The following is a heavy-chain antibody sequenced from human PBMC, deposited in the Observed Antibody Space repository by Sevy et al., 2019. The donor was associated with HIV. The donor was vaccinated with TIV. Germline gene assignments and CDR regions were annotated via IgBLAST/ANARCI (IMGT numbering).Heavy chain of an antibody. V-gene: IGHV3-49*03. D-gene: IGHD3-9*01. CDR2: ITRNSYEAYGGTT. CDR1: GFTFDGYA. Sequence: GGSLRLSCTTSGFTFDGYAMSWFRQAPGKGLEWVAFITRNSYEAYGGTTEYAASVKGRCIISRDDSKSIAYLQMNSLKTEDTAVYHCTRGLVTADTPEYCIDYWGQGTLVTVSS. J-gene: IGHJ4*02. CDR3: TRGLVTADTPEYCIDY.